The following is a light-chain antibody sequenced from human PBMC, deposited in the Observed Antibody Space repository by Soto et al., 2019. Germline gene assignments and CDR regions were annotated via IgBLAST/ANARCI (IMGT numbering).Light chain of an antibody. V-gene: IGKV3-15*01. CDR2: DTS. Sequence: EIVLTQSRATLSLSAGERATLACMASQSVSSYLAWYQQKPGQAPRPLIYDTSTRATGVPTRFSGSRSGAEFTLTINSLQSEDFAVYYCQPYNNWPLTFGGGTKVDI. CDR3: QPYNNWPLT. CDR1: QSVSSY. J-gene: IGKJ4*01.